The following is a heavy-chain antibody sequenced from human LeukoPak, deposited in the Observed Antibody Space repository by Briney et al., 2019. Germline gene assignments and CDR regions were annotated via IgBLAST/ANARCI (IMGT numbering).Heavy chain of an antibody. D-gene: IGHD3-22*01. CDR1: GGSFSGYY. Sequence: SETLSLTCAVYGGSFSGYYWSWIRQPPGKGLEWIGEINHSGSTNYNPSLKSRVAISVDTSKNQFSLKLSSVTAADTAVYYCARRAGDYSHPYDYWGQGILVTVSS. CDR2: INHSGST. V-gene: IGHV4-34*01. CDR3: ARRAGDYSHPYDY. J-gene: IGHJ4*02.